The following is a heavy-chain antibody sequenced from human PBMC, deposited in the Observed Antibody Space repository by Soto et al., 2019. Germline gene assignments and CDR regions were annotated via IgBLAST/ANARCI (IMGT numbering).Heavy chain of an antibody. D-gene: IGHD3-10*01. J-gene: IGHJ6*02. CDR2: MFYGGST. V-gene: IGHV3-66*01. CDR3: XXXXXXXXXXXXYHGMDV. Sequence: EVQLVESGGGLVQPGGSLRLSCAASGFTVSTHYMTWVRQAPGKGLEWVSVMFYGGSTYYADSVKGRFTISRDDSENTLYLQMNSLRXXXXXXXXXXXXXXXXXXXXXYHGMDVWGQGTTVTVSS. CDR1: GFTVSTHY.